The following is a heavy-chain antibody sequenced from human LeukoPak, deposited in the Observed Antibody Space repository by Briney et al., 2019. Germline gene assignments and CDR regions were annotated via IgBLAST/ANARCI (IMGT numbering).Heavy chain of an antibody. CDR1: GFTFSSYA. D-gene: IGHD4/OR15-4a*01. CDR2: ISGSGVGT. CDR3: ARRAGAYSHPYDY. J-gene: IGHJ4*02. Sequence: LPGGSLRLSCAASGFTFSSYAMSWVRQAPGKGLEWVSVISGSGVGTYYADSVKGRFTISRDNSKNTLYLQMNSLRAEDTAVYYCARRAGAYSHPYDYWGQGTLVTVSS. V-gene: IGHV3-23*01.